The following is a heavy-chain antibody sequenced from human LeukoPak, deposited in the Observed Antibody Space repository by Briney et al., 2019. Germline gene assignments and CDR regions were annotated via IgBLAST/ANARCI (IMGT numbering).Heavy chain of an antibody. D-gene: IGHD5-12*01. CDR3: ARGTITRLYYFDY. CDR1: GGSFSGYY. V-gene: IGHV4-34*01. Sequence: SETLSLTCAVYGGSFSGYYWSWIRQPPGKGLEWIGEINHSGSTNYNPSLKSRVTISVDTSKNQFSLKLSSVTAADTAVYYCARGTITRLYYFDYWGQGTLVTVSS. CDR2: INHSGST. J-gene: IGHJ4*02.